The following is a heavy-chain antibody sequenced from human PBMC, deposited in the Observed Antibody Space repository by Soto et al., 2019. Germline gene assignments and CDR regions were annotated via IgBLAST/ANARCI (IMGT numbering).Heavy chain of an antibody. D-gene: IGHD6-13*01. CDR3: AKDITAAGTRYYYYGMDV. Sequence: GGSLRLSYAASGFTFDDYTMHWVRQAPGKGLEWVSLISWDGGSTYYADSVKGRFTISRDNSKNSLYLQMNSLRTEDTASYYCAKDITAAGTRYYYYGMDVWGQGTTVTVSS. CDR1: GFTFDDYT. CDR2: ISWDGGST. J-gene: IGHJ6*02. V-gene: IGHV3-43*01.